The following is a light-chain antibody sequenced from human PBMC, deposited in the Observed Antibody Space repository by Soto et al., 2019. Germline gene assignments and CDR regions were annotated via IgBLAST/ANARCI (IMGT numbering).Light chain of an antibody. J-gene: IGKJ1*01. CDR1: QSVSSN. CDR2: GAS. V-gene: IGKV3-15*01. CDR3: QQYGSSGT. Sequence: EVVMTRSPATLSVSPGERATLSCRASQSVSSNLAWYQQKPGQAPRLLIYGASTRATGIPARLSGSGSGTEFTLTISSLEPEDSAVYYCQQYGSSGTFGQGTKVDIK.